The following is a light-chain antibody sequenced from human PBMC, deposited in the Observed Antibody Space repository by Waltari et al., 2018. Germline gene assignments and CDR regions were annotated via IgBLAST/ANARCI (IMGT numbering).Light chain of an antibody. CDR2: KDR. CDR1: ELENRY. Sequence: SSALTQPSSVSVSPGQTATISCSGDELENRYVRWLKHKPGQAPVLVIYKDRERPSGIPERFSGSSSGTTVTLTITGAQVEDEAEYYCYSATDNNVVFGGGTRLTVL. CDR3: YSATDNNVV. V-gene: IGLV3-27*01. J-gene: IGLJ3*02.